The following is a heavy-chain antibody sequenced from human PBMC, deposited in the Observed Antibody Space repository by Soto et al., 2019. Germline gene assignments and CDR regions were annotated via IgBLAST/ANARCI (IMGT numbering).Heavy chain of an antibody. J-gene: IGHJ4*02. Sequence: SGGFLRLSCAASGFMFSSHAMSWVRQAPGKGLEWVSTIMGRSGNTYYADSVKGRFTVSRDNSKNTLYLQVNNLRVEDTAVYYCAKDPCISSNCYGVHDCWGQGTLVTVSS. D-gene: IGHD2-2*01. CDR1: GFMFSSHA. CDR2: IMGRSGNT. CDR3: AKDPCISSNCYGVHDC. V-gene: IGHV3-23*01.